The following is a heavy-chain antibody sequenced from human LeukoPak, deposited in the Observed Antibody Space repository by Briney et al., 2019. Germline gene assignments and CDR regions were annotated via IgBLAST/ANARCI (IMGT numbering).Heavy chain of an antibody. CDR3: ARVARGVLRYFDWLYPFDY. CDR2: ISSNGGST. V-gene: IGHV3-64*01. CDR1: GFTFSSYA. D-gene: IGHD3-9*01. Sequence: GGSLRLSCAASGFTFSSYAMPWVRQAPGKGLEYVSAISSNGGSTYYANSVKGRFTISRDNSKNTLYLQMGSLRAEDMAVYYCARVARGVLRYFDWLYPFDYWGQGTLVTVSS. J-gene: IGHJ4*02.